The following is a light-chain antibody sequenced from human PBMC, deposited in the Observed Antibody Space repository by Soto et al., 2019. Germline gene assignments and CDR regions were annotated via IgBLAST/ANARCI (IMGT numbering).Light chain of an antibody. CDR1: QSISSW. CDR3: QQYNTYPWT. CDR2: DAS. J-gene: IGKJ1*01. V-gene: IGKV1-5*01. Sequence: DMQMTQSPATLSASVGDRVTITSRASQSISSWLAWYQQKPGKVPKLLIDDASSLESGVPSRFSGSGSGTEFTLTISSLQPDDFATYYCQQYNTYPWTFGQGTRVEIK.